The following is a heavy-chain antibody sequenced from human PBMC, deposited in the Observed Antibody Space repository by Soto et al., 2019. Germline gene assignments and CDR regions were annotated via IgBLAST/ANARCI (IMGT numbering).Heavy chain of an antibody. J-gene: IGHJ6*02. CDR3: ASLVLDDYYYGMDV. D-gene: IGHD6-13*01. Sequence: SGTLSLTCTVSGGSISISSYYRGWIRQPPGKGLEWIGSIYYSGSTYYNPSLKSRVTISVDTSKNQFSLKLSSVTAADTAVYYCASLVLDDYYYGMDVWGQGTTVTVS. V-gene: IGHV4-39*01. CDR2: IYYSGST. CDR1: GGSISISSYY.